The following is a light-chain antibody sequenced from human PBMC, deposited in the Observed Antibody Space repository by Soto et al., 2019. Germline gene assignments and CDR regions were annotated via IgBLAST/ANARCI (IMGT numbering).Light chain of an antibody. V-gene: IGKV3-20*01. J-gene: IGKJ5*01. CDR3: QQYGSSPQIT. Sequence: EKMMTQSPDTLSVYLGERATLSCRASQSLRSSLAWYQQKPGQAPRLLIYGASNRATGIPDRFSGSGSGTDFTLTISRLEPEDFAVYYCQQYGSSPQITFGQGTRLEIK. CDR1: QSLRSS. CDR2: GAS.